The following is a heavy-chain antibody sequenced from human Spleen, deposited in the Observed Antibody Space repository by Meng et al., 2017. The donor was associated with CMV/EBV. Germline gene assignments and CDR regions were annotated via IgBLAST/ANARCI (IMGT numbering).Heavy chain of an antibody. CDR2: INPNSGGT. CDR3: ARDGPHSSSSRFYYGMDV. Sequence: ASVKVSCKASGYTFTGYYMHWVRQAPGQGLEWMGWINPNSGGTNYAQKFQGRVTMTRDTSISTAYMELSRLRSDDTAVYYCARDGPHSSSSRFYYGMDVWGQGTTVTVSS. J-gene: IGHJ6*02. D-gene: IGHD6-6*01. CDR1: GYTFTGYY. V-gene: IGHV1-2*02.